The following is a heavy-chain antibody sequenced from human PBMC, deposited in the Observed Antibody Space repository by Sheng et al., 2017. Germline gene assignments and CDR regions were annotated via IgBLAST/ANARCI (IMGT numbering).Heavy chain of an antibody. Sequence: EVQLVESGGGLVQPGRSLRLSCAASGFTFDDYAMHWVRQAPGKGLEWVSGISWNSGSIGYADSVKGRFTISRDNAKNSLYLQMNSLRAEDTALYYCAKDMGGAEMATGYFDYWGQGTLVTVSS. CDR3: AKDMGGAEMATGYFDY. CDR2: ISWNSGSI. CDR1: GFTFDDYA. J-gene: IGHJ4*02. D-gene: IGHD5-12*01. V-gene: IGHV3-9*01.